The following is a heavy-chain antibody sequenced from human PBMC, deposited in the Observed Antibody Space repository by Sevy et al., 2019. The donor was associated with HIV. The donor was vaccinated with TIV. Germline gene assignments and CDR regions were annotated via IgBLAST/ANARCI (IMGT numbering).Heavy chain of an antibody. J-gene: IGHJ4*02. Sequence: ASVKVSCKVSGYTLTELSIHWVRQAPGKGLEWLVTFDPEDGKTIYAQNFQVRVTMTEDTSTDTTYMERSSLRSEDTAVYYCASTRDYYDGSGYYFDYWGQRTLVTVSS. V-gene: IGHV1-24*01. CDR2: FDPEDGKT. CDR3: ASTRDYYDGSGYYFDY. CDR1: GYTLTELS. D-gene: IGHD3-22*01.